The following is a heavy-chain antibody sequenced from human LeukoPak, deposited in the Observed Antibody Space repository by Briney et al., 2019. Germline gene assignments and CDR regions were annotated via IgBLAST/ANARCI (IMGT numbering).Heavy chain of an antibody. CDR1: GFTFSSYD. Sequence: GGSLRLSCAASGFTFSSYDMHWVRQATGKGLEWVAVISYDGSNKYYADSVKGRFTISRDNSKNTLYLQMNSLRAEDTAVYYCARDEYSGSYSGYYYYMDVWGKGTTVTVSS. V-gene: IGHV3-30*03. J-gene: IGHJ6*03. D-gene: IGHD1-26*01. CDR3: ARDEYSGSYSGYYYYMDV. CDR2: ISYDGSNK.